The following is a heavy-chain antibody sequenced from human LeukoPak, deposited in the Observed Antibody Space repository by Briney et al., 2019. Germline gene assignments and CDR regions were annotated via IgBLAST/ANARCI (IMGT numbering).Heavy chain of an antibody. CDR1: GGSFSSHY. V-gene: IGHV4-34*01. J-gene: IGHJ6*04. Sequence: SETLSLTCGVSGGSFSSHYWTWIRQPSGKGLEWIGEINPRGSTNYNPSLESRVTVSADTSRNQLSLSLTSVTAADSAVYFCARGLRQGSAWSWGPKEKSYQYMDVWGTGTTVIVSS. CDR3: ARGLRQGSAWSWGPKEKSYQYMDV. CDR2: INPRGST. D-gene: IGHD6-19*01.